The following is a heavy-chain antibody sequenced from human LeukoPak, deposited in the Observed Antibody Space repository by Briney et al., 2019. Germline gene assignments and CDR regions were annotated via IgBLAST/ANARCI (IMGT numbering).Heavy chain of an antibody. CDR3: ARVSSKGVDY. V-gene: IGHV3-21*01. CDR1: GFTVSSKY. D-gene: IGHD3-16*01. J-gene: IGHJ4*02. Sequence: PGGSLRLSCAASGFTVSSKYMNWVRQAPGKGLEWVSSISSSSSYIYYADSVKGRFTISRDNAKNSLYLQMNSLRAEDTAVYYCARVSSKGVDYWGQGTLVTVSS. CDR2: ISSSSSYI.